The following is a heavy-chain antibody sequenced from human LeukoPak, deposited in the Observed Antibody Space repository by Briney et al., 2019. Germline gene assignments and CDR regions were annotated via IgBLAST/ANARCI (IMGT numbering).Heavy chain of an antibody. CDR2: INAGNDNT. D-gene: IGHD2-15*01. J-gene: IGHJ5*02. Sequence: GASVKVSCKASGYTFTSYAMHWVRQAPGQRLEWVGWINAGNDNTKYSQKFQGRVTITRDTSASTAYMELSSLRSEDTAVYYCARDLGYCTGCTCYPNWFDPWGQGTLVTVSS. CDR1: GYTFTSYA. V-gene: IGHV1-3*01. CDR3: ARDLGYCTGCTCYPNWFDP.